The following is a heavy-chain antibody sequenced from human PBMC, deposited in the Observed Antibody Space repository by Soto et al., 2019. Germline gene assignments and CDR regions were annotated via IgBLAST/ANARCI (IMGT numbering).Heavy chain of an antibody. Sequence: GGSLRLSCAASGFTFDDGGMSWVRQAPGKGLEWVSGINWNGGSTGYADSVKGRFTISRDNAKNSLYLQMNSLRAEDTALYYCARASGSAVAGTGLSFDYWGQGT. V-gene: IGHV3-20*04. D-gene: IGHD6-19*01. CDR2: INWNGGST. J-gene: IGHJ4*02. CDR3: ARASGSAVAGTGLSFDY. CDR1: GFTFDDGG.